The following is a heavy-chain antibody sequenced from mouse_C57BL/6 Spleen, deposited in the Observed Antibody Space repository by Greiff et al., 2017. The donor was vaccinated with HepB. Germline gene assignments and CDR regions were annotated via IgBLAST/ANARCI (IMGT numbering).Heavy chain of an antibody. CDR2: IDPSDSET. J-gene: IGHJ1*03. CDR1: GYTFTSYW. CDR3: ARTGLVVATDFDV. D-gene: IGHD1-1*01. V-gene: IGHV1-52*01. Sequence: QVQLQQPGAELVRPGSSVKLSCKASGYTFTSYWMHWVKQRPIQGLEWIGNIDPSDSETHYNQKFKDKATLTVDKSSSTAYMQLSSLTSEDSAVYYCARTGLVVATDFDVWGTGTTVTVSS.